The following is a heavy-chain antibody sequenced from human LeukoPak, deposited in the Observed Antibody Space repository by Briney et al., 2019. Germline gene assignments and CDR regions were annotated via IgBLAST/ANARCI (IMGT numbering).Heavy chain of an antibody. CDR3: ARGGRSSSSWYGY. V-gene: IGHV3-21*01. D-gene: IGHD6-13*01. J-gene: IGHJ4*02. Sequence: PGGSLRLSCAASGFTFSSYSMNWVRQAPGKGLEWVSSISSSSSYIYYADSVKGRFTISRDNAKNSLYLQMNSQRAEDTAVYYCARGGRSSSSWYGYWGQGTLVTVSS. CDR1: GFTFSSYS. CDR2: ISSSSSYI.